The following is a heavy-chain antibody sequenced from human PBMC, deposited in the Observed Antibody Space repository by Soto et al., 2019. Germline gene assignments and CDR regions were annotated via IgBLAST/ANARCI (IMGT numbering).Heavy chain of an antibody. CDR3: ARDRRYFDWPDYYYYYGMDV. J-gene: IGHJ6*02. CDR2: IYYSGST. CDR1: GGSISSGGYY. V-gene: IGHV4-61*08. D-gene: IGHD3-9*01. Sequence: SETLSLTCTVSGGSISSGGYYWSWIRQPPGKGLEWIGYIYYSGSTNYNPSLKSRVTISVDTSKNQFSLKLSSVTAADTAVYYCARDRRYFDWPDYYYYYGMDVWGQGTTVTSP.